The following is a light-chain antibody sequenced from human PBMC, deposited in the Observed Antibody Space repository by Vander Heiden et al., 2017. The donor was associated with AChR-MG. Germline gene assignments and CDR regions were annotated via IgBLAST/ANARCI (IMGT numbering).Light chain of an antibody. Sequence: DIQMTQSPSSLSASVGDRVTITCRASQGISNFLVWYQQKPGEAPKLLLYAASRLVSGVPSRFSGSGSGTDYTLTISSLQPEDFATYYCQQYYSTIQTFGQGTKLEIK. J-gene: IGKJ2*01. V-gene: IGKV1-NL1*01. CDR1: QGISNF. CDR3: QQYYSTIQT. CDR2: AAS.